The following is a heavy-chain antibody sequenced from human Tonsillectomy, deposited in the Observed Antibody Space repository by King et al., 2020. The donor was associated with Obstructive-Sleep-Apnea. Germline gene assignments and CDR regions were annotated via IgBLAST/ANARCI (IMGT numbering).Heavy chain of an antibody. D-gene: IGHD2-2*01. Sequence: VQLVQSGAEVKKPGASVKVSCKASGYSFTTYSVSWVRQAPGQGLEWMGWISPYNGNTNYAQKLQGRVSMTTDTSTSTAYMELRSLRFDDTAVYYCARSIVVLPAANFDYWGQGTLVTVSS. CDR2: ISPYNGNT. J-gene: IGHJ4*02. V-gene: IGHV1-18*01. CDR3: ARSIVVLPAANFDY. CDR1: GYSFTTYS.